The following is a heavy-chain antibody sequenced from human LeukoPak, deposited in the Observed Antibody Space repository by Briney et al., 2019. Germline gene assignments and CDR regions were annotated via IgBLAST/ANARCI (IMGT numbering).Heavy chain of an antibody. D-gene: IGHD5-18*01. J-gene: IGHJ4*02. CDR1: GYTLTELS. Sequence: ASVKVSCKVSGYTLTELSMHWVRQAPGKGLEWMGGFDPEDGETIYAQKFQGRVTMTEDTSTDTAYMELSSLRSEDTAVYYCATDLTQLWLLNNYNGWGQGTLVTVSS. CDR3: ATDLTQLWLLNNYNG. V-gene: IGHV1-24*01. CDR2: FDPEDGET.